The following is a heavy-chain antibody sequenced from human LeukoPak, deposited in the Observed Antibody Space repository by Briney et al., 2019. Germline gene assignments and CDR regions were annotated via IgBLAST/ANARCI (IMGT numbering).Heavy chain of an antibody. CDR1: GFAFSTYT. Sequence: GGPLRLSCAASGFAFSTYTMNWVRQPPGKGLEWVSSITSSGSDMYYVDSVKGRFTISRDNTKNSLFLQMNSLRAEDTAVYYCARGGGCHRTNCYWADYWGQGTLVTVSS. D-gene: IGHD2-2*01. CDR2: ITSSGSDM. CDR3: ARGGGCHRTNCYWADY. J-gene: IGHJ4*02. V-gene: IGHV3-21*01.